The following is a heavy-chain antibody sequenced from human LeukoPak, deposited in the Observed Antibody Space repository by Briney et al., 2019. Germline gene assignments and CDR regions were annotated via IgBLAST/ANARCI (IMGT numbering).Heavy chain of an antibody. V-gene: IGHV4-4*07. CDR2: MYTRGNT. CDR1: SVSISSYY. J-gene: IGHJ6*02. D-gene: IGHD3-10*01. Sequence: PSETLSLTCTVSSVSISSYYWSWIRQPAGKGLEWIGRMYTRGNTNYNPSLKSQVTMSVDTSKNQFSLNMTSVTAADTAVYYCARDSAEYYYGMDVWGQGTTVTVSS. CDR3: ARDSAEYYYGMDV.